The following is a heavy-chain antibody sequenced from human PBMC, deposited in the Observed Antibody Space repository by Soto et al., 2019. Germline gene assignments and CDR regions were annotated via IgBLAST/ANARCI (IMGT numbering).Heavy chain of an antibody. J-gene: IGHJ4*02. CDR2: IGTAGDT. CDR3: ARGLGNYNYFDS. D-gene: IGHD1-7*01. Sequence: PGGSLNLSLAPSKFTISAHPSHWSRQVTGESLEWVSTIGTAGDTYYPASVKGRFTISRDNAKNSLYLQMNNLRAGDTAVYYCARGLGNYNYFDSWGQGTQVTVSS. CDR1: KFTISAHP. V-gene: IGHV3-13*01.